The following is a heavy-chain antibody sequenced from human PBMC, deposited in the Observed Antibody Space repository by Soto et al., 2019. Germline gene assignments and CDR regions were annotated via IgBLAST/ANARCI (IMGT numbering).Heavy chain of an antibody. Sequence: PSETLSLTCSVPGVSISRSNWWTWVRQAPGKGLEWIGELYPSGGTTYNPSLQSRVTMSVDTSRNQFSLKLSSVTAADTAVYYCAREGGYRDGYYYFGMDVWGQGTTVTVSS. CDR1: GVSISRSNW. V-gene: IGHV4-4*02. CDR2: LYPSGGT. D-gene: IGHD3-22*01. CDR3: AREGGYRDGYYYFGMDV. J-gene: IGHJ6*02.